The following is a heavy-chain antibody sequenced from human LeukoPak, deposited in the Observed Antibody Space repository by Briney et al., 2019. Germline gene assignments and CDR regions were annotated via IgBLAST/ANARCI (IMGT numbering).Heavy chain of an antibody. V-gene: IGHV3-23*01. CDR2: IGSDT. Sequence: GRSLRLSCAASGFTFSNYAMTWVRQAPGKGLEWVSHIGSDTFYADSVRGRFTISRDSSKNTLYLLMNSLRAEDTATYYCAKRNDVLGAAIKAYAFDVWGQGTVVTVSS. CDR3: AKRNDVLGAAIKAYAFDV. CDR1: GFTFSNYA. D-gene: IGHD1-26*01. J-gene: IGHJ3*01.